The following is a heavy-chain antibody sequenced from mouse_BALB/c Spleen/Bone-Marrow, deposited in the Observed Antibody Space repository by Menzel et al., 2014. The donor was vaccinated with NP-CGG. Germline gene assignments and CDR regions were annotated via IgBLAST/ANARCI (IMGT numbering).Heavy chain of an antibody. V-gene: IGHV1-18*01. CDR1: GYTFTDYT. Sequence: EVQLQQSGPELVKPGASMKISCKTSGYTFTDYTMHWVKQSHGKSLEWIGHINPNIGGTNYNQKFRGKATLTLDKSSRTAYMELRSLTSEDSAVYYCTRSRYGDYWGQGTTLTVSS. CDR2: INPNIGGT. CDR3: TRSRYGDY. D-gene: IGHD2-14*01. J-gene: IGHJ2*01.